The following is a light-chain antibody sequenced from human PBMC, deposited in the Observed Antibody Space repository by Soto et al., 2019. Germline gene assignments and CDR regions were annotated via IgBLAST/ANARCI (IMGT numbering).Light chain of an antibody. V-gene: IGKV3D-15*01. J-gene: IGKJ2*01. CDR3: QQYNNWPPYT. Sequence: EIVMTQSPATLSVSPGERATLSCRASQSVSSNFAWYQQKPGQAPRLLIYGASIRATGIPARFSGSGSGTEFPLTISSLQSEDFAVYYCQQYNNWPPYTFGQGTKLEIK. CDR1: QSVSSN. CDR2: GAS.